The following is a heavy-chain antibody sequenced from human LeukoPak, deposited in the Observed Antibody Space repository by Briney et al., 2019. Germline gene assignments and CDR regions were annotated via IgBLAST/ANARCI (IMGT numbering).Heavy chain of an antibody. CDR2: IKQDGSEK. V-gene: IGHV3-7*01. J-gene: IGHJ4*02. CDR3: AREDCSSTSCYYDY. D-gene: IGHD2-2*01. Sequence: AGGSLRLSSAASGFTFSSYWMSWVRQAPGKGLEWVANIKQDGSEKYYVDSVKGRFTISRDNAKNSLYLQMNSLRAEDTAVYYCAREDCSSTSCYYDYWGQGTLVTVSS. CDR1: GFTFSSYW.